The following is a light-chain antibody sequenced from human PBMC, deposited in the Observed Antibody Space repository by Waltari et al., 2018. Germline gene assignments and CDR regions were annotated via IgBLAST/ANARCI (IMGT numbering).Light chain of an antibody. Sequence: SCRASQSVRVTLAWYQQKPGQPPRLLIYAASIRATGIPDRFSGSWSGTDFTLTISRLEPEDFAVYYCQHYVRLPVTFGQGTKVEIK. V-gene: IGKV3-20*01. CDR2: AAS. CDR1: QSVRVT. CDR3: QHYVRLPVT. J-gene: IGKJ1*01.